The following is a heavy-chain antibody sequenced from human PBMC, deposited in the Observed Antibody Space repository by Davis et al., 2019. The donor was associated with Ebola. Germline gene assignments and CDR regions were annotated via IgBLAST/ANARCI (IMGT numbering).Heavy chain of an antibody. CDR1: GFTFSSYG. J-gene: IGHJ4*02. CDR2: ISYDGSNK. D-gene: IGHD3-22*01. V-gene: IGHV3-30*03. CDR3: ARDLGYYDSSGYSLRYY. Sequence: GESLKISCAASGFTFSSYGMHWVRQAPGKGLEWVAVISYDGSNKYYADSVKGRFTISRDNSKNTLYLQMNSLRAEDTAVYYCARDLGYYDSSGYSLRYYWGQGTLVTVSS.